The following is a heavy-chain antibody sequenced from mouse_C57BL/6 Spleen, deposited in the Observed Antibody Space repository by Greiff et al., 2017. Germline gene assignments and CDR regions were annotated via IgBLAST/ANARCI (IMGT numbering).Heavy chain of an antibody. Sequence: QVQLQQPGAELVMPGASVKLSCKASGYTFTSYWMHWVKQRPGQGLEWIGEIDPSDSYTNYNQKFKGKSTFTVDKSSSTAYMQLSSLTSEDSAVYYCARGDGSSPFDYWGQGTTLTVSS. J-gene: IGHJ2*01. V-gene: IGHV1-69*01. CDR2: IDPSDSYT. D-gene: IGHD1-1*01. CDR1: GYTFTSYW. CDR3: ARGDGSSPFDY.